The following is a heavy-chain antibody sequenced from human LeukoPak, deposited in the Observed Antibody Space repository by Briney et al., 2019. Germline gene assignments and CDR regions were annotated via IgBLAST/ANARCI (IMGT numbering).Heavy chain of an antibody. Sequence: GGSLRLSCAASGFSFTTYWMGWVRQAPGKGLEWVANINQDESSQYYVDAVRGRFTISRDNAKNSLNLQMNSLRAEDTALYYCAKDYGCSGGSCYAGYFDYWGQGTLVTVSS. V-gene: IGHV3-7*03. CDR3: AKDYGCSGGSCYAGYFDY. J-gene: IGHJ4*02. CDR1: GFSFTTYW. D-gene: IGHD2-15*01. CDR2: INQDESSQ.